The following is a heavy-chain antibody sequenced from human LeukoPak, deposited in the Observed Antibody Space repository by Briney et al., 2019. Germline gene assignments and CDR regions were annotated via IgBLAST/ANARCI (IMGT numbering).Heavy chain of an antibody. CDR2: INPNSGGT. CDR1: GYTFTGYY. CDR3: AKGVAKYCSGGSCYSTDAFDI. D-gene: IGHD2-15*01. V-gene: IGHV1-2*04. Sequence: ASVKVSCKASGYTFTGYYMHWVRQAPGQGLEWMGWINPNSGGTNYAQKFQGWVTMTRDTSISTAYMELSRLRSDDTAVYYCAKGVAKYCSGGSCYSTDAFDIWGQGTMVTVSS. J-gene: IGHJ3*02.